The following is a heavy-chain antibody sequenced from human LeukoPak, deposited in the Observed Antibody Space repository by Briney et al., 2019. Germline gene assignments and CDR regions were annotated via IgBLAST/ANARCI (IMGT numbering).Heavy chain of an antibody. Sequence: SETLSLTCAVYGGSFSGYYWSWIRQPPGKGLEWIGEINHSGSTNYNPSLKSRVIISVDTSKSQFSLKLSSVTAADTAVYYCARWGDAVADYWGQGTLVTVSS. CDR3: ARWGDAVADY. CDR2: INHSGST. J-gene: IGHJ4*02. D-gene: IGHD3-16*01. V-gene: IGHV4-34*01. CDR1: GGSFSGYY.